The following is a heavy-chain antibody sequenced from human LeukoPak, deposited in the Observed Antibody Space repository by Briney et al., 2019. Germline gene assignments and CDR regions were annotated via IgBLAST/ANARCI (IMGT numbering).Heavy chain of an antibody. CDR3: ARDRADSGSYYFDY. CDR2: TIPIFGTA. D-gene: IGHD1-26*01. V-gene: IGHV1-69*13. CDR1: GGTFSSYA. Sequence: SVKVSCKASGGTFSSYAISWVRQAPGQGLEWMGGTIPIFGTANYAQKFQGRVTITADESTSTAYMELSSLRSEDTAVYYCARDRADSGSYYFDYWGQGTLVTVSS. J-gene: IGHJ4*02.